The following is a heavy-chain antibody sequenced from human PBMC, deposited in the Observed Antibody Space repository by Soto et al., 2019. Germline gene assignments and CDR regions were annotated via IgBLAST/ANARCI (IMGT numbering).Heavy chain of an antibody. J-gene: IGHJ6*02. D-gene: IGHD2-2*01. CDR3: ARGGDDCSSTSCYLHYYYGMDV. CDR2: TYYRSKWYN. CDR1: GDSVSSNSAA. V-gene: IGHV6-1*01. Sequence: SQTLSLPCAISGDSVSSNSAAWNWIRQSPSRGLEWLGRTYYRSKWYNDYAVSVKSRITINPDTSKNQFSLQLNSVTPEDTAVYYCARGGDDCSSTSCYLHYYYGMDVWGQGTTVTVSS.